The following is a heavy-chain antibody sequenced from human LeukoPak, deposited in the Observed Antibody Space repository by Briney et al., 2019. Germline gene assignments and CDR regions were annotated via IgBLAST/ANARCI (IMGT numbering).Heavy chain of an antibody. CDR2: ISYDGSNK. Sequence: GGSLRLSCAASGFTFSSYAMHWVRQAPGKGLEWVAVISYDGSNKYYADSVKGRFTISRDNSKNTLYLQMNSLRAEDTAVYYCASGAVAGPEGAFDIWGQGTMVTVSS. J-gene: IGHJ3*02. CDR1: GFTFSSYA. V-gene: IGHV3-30-3*01. D-gene: IGHD6-19*01. CDR3: ASGAVAGPEGAFDI.